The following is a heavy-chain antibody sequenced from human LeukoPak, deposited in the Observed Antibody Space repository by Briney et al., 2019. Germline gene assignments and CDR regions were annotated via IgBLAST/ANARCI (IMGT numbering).Heavy chain of an antibody. CDR2: IGISSGNT. V-gene: IGHV3-48*04. J-gene: IGHJ4*02. D-gene: IGHD1-1*01. CDR3: ARDHNYAFDN. CDR1: GFPFNDYS. Sequence: GGSLRLSCAASGFPFNDYSMNWVRQAPGKGLEWISYIGISSGNTKYADSVKGRFTISGDDAKNSLYLQMNNLRVEDTAVYYCARDHNYAFDNWGQGTLVTVSS.